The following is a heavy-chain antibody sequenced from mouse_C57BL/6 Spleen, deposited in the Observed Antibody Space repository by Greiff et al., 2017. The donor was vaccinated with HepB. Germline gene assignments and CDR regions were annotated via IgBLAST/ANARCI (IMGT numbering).Heavy chain of an antibody. CDR3: ARRGDGYSYYFDY. Sequence: QVQLQQPGAELVRPGSSVKLSCKASGYTFTSYWMHWVKQRPIQGLEWIGNIDTSDSETHYNQKFKDKATLTVDKSSSTAYMQLSSLTSEDSAVYYCARRGDGYSYYFDYWGQGTTLTVSS. CDR1: GYTFTSYW. J-gene: IGHJ2*01. CDR2: IDTSDSET. V-gene: IGHV1-52*01. D-gene: IGHD2-3*01.